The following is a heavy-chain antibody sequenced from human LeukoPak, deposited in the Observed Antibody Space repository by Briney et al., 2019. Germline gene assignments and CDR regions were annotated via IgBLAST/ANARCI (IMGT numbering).Heavy chain of an antibody. Sequence: GGSLRLSCAASGFTFSSYSMNWVRQAPGKGLEWVSSISSSSYIYYADSVKGRFTISRDNAKNSLYLQMNSLRAEDTAVYYCARGGLDFWSGYSNWFDPWGQGTLVTVSS. CDR1: GFTFSSYS. CDR2: ISSSSYI. V-gene: IGHV3-21*01. D-gene: IGHD3-3*01. J-gene: IGHJ5*02. CDR3: ARGGLDFWSGYSNWFDP.